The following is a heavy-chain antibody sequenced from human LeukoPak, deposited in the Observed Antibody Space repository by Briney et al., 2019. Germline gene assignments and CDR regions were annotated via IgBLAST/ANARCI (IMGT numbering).Heavy chain of an antibody. Sequence: GGSLRLSCAASGFTVSNNYMSWVRQAPGKGLEWVSFVYSGGSTYYADSVKGRFTISRDNSKNTLYLQMNSLRAEDTAVYYCAKDYSGYSSGWFDYWGQGTLVTVSS. CDR2: VYSGGST. J-gene: IGHJ4*02. V-gene: IGHV3-66*02. CDR3: AKDYSGYSSGWFDY. CDR1: GFTVSNNY. D-gene: IGHD6-19*01.